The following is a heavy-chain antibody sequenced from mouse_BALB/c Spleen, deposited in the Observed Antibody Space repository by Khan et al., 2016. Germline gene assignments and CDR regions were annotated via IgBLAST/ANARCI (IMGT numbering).Heavy chain of an antibody. J-gene: IGHJ2*01. Sequence: VQLQQSGAELVKPGASVKLSCTASGFNIKDTYMHWVKQRPEQGLEWIGRIDPANGNTKYDPKFQGKATITADTSSNTAYLQLSSLTSADTDVYYCGSLYDGYDGYWGQGTTLTGSA. V-gene: IGHV14-3*02. CDR2: IDPANGNT. CDR3: GSLYDGYDGY. CDR1: GFNIKDTY. D-gene: IGHD2-2*01.